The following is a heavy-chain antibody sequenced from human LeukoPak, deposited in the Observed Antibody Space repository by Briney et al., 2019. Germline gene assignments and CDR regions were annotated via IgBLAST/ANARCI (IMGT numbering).Heavy chain of an antibody. J-gene: IGHJ5*02. Sequence: SETLSLTCTVSGGSLSSYYWSWIRQPPGKGLEWIGYIYYSGSTNYNPSLKSRVTISVDTSKNQFSLKLSSVTAADTAVYYCIRDYGADPNPPTWGQGTLVIVSS. CDR1: GGSLSSYY. V-gene: IGHV4-59*12. CDR3: IRDYGADPNPPT. D-gene: IGHD4/OR15-4a*01. CDR2: IYYSGST.